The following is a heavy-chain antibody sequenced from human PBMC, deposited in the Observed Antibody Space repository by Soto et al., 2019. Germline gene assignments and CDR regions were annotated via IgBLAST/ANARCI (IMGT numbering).Heavy chain of an antibody. CDR1: GFTFSSYS. CDR2: ISSSSSTI. V-gene: IGHV3-48*01. Sequence: PGGSLRLSCAASGFTFSSYSMNWVRQAPGKGLEWVSYISSSSSTIYYADSVKGRFTISRDNAKNSLYLQMNSLRAEDTAVYYCARDGSDGSDWFDPWGQGTLVTVSS. D-gene: IGHD3-10*01. CDR3: ARDGSDGSDWFDP. J-gene: IGHJ5*02.